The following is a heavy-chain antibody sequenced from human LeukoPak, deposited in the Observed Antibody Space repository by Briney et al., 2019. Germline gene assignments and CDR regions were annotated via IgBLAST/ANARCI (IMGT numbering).Heavy chain of an antibody. D-gene: IGHD1-26*01. CDR3: ARDVGATPGYFDY. Sequence: SETLSLTCTVSDGSINSFYWSWIRQPPGKGLEWIGYIYNSGSTNYNPSLKSRVTISVDTSKNQFSLKLSSVTAADTAVYYCARDVGATPGYFDYWGQGTLVTVSS. V-gene: IGHV4-59*01. J-gene: IGHJ4*02. CDR2: IYNSGST. CDR1: DGSINSFY.